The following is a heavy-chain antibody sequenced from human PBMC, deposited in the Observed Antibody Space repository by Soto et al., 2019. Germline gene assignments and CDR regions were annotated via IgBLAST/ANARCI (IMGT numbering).Heavy chain of an antibody. CDR3: ARPPRGIAAFYFDY. CDR2: IYWNDDK. Sequence: QITLKESAPTLVKPTQTLTLTCTFSGFSLSTSGVGVGWIRQPPGKALEWLALIYWNDDKRYSPSLKSRLTITKDTSKNQVVLTVTNMDPVDTAIYYCARPPRGIAAFYFDYWGQGTLVTVSS. J-gene: IGHJ4*02. CDR1: GFSLSTSGVG. D-gene: IGHD6-13*01. V-gene: IGHV2-5*01.